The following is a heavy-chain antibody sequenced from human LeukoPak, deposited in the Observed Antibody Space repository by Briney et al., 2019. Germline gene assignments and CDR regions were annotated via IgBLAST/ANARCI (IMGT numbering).Heavy chain of an antibody. D-gene: IGHD2-21*02. J-gene: IGHJ4*02. CDR1: GFTFSDNG. V-gene: IGHV3-48*04. CDR2: IGSSGNTI. CDR3: VRGLKTAYNYFDY. Sequence: PGGSLRLSCAASGFTFSDNGMNWVRQAPEKGLEWFSYIGSSGNTIFYADSVRGRFTISRDNAKNSLFLQMNSLRVEDTAVYYCVRGLKTAYNYFDYWGQGTLVTVSS.